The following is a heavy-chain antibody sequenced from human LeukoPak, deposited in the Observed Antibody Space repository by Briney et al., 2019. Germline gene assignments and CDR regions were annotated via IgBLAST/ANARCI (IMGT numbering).Heavy chain of an antibody. CDR1: GYTFTGYH. Sequence: ASVKVSCKASGYTFTGYHMHWVRQAPGQGLEWMGRINPNSGGTNYPQKFQGRVTITRDTSISTAYMERSRLKSDDTAVYYCARSLPEISYYDFWSGYWCFDYWGQGTLVTVSS. CDR3: ARSLPEISYYDFWSGYWCFDY. D-gene: IGHD3-3*01. V-gene: IGHV1-2*06. J-gene: IGHJ4*02. CDR2: INPNSGGT.